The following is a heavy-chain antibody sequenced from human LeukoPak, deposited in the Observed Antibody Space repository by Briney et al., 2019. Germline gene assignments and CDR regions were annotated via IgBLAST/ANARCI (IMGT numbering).Heavy chain of an antibody. Sequence: GESLKISCKGSGYSFTNYWIGWVRQMPGKGLEWMGIIYPGDSDTRYSPSLQGQVTISADKSISTAYLQWSSLKASDTAMYYCARLGRYDNSGYYYAYWGQGIQVTVSS. CDR3: ARLGRYDNSGYYYAY. D-gene: IGHD3-22*01. J-gene: IGHJ4*02. CDR2: IYPGDSDT. V-gene: IGHV5-51*01. CDR1: GYSFTNYW.